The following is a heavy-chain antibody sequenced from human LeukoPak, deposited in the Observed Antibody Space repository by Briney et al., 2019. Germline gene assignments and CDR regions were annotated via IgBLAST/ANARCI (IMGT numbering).Heavy chain of an antibody. CDR2: ISSSSSYI. CDR1: GFTFSSYS. D-gene: IGHD3-10*01. Sequence: GGSLRLSCAASGFTFSSYSMNWVRQAPGKGLEWVSSISSSSSYIYYADSVKGRFTISRDNAKNSLYLQMNSLRAEDTAVYYCARDQNYYGFNAFDIWGQGTMVTVSS. CDR3: ARDQNYYGFNAFDI. J-gene: IGHJ3*02. V-gene: IGHV3-21*01.